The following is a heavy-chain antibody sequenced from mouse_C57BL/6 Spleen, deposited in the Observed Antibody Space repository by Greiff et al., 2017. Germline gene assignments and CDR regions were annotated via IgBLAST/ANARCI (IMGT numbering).Heavy chain of an antibody. D-gene: IGHD2-3*01. CDR1: GYTFTSYW. CDR2: IYPGSGST. Sequence: VKLVESGAELVKPGASVKMSCKASGYTFTSYWITWVKPRPGQGLEWIGDIYPGSGSTNYNEKFKSKATLTVDTSSSTAYMQLSSLTSEDSAVYYCARDDPDYWGQGTTLTVSS. J-gene: IGHJ2*01. V-gene: IGHV1-55*01. CDR3: ARDDPDY.